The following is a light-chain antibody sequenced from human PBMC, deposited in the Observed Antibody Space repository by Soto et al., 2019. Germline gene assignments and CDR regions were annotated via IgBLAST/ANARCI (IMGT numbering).Light chain of an antibody. Sequence: EIVMTQSPATLSVSPGDRATLSCRASQSVSSSLAWYQHKPGQSPRLLIYGASTRATGIPDRFSGSGSGTDFTLTISRLEPEDFGVYYCQQYGSSPWTFGQGTKVDIK. CDR3: QQYGSSPWT. V-gene: IGKV3-20*01. J-gene: IGKJ1*01. CDR1: QSVSSS. CDR2: GAS.